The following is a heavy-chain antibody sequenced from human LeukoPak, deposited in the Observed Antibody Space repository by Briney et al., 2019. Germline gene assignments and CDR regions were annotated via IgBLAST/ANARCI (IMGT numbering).Heavy chain of an antibody. V-gene: IGHV1-24*01. CDR3: AVLMGYCSSTSCLYDAFDI. CDR1: GYTLTELS. Sequence: GASVEVSCKVSGYTLTELSMHWVRQAPGKGLEWMGGFDPEDGETIYAQKFQGRVTMTEDTSTDTAYMELSSLRSEDTAVYYCAVLMGYCSSTSCLYDAFDIWSQGTMVTVSS. J-gene: IGHJ3*02. D-gene: IGHD2-2*01. CDR2: FDPEDGET.